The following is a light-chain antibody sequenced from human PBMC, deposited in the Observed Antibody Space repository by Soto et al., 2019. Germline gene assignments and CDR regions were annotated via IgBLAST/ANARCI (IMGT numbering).Light chain of an antibody. CDR2: GAS. CDR1: QSVSSSY. J-gene: IGKJ1*01. Sequence: EIVLTQSPGTLSLSPGERATLSCRASQSVSSSYLAWYQQKPGQAPRLLIYGASSRATGIPDRISGSGSGTDFTRTISRLEPEDFAVYYCQQYGSSPWPFGQGTKLEIK. V-gene: IGKV3-20*01. CDR3: QQYGSSPWP.